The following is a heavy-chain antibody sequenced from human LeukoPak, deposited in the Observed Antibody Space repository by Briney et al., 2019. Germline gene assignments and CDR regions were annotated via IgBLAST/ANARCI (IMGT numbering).Heavy chain of an antibody. CDR3: ARETGATLGNWFDP. D-gene: IGHD1-26*01. Sequence: GGSLRLSCAASGFTVGSNYMSWVRQAPGKGLEWVSVIYSGGSTYYADSVKGRFTISRDNSKNTLYLQMNSLRAEDTAVYYCARETGATLGNWFDPWGQGTLVTVSS. CDR2: IYSGGST. J-gene: IGHJ5*02. CDR1: GFTVGSNY. V-gene: IGHV3-66*02.